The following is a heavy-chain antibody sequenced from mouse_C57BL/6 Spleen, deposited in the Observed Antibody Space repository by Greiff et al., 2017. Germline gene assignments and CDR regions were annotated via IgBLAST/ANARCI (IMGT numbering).Heavy chain of an antibody. CDR3: ARWGGSFDY. V-gene: IGHV1-59*01. D-gene: IGHD1-1*02. CDR2: IDPSDSYT. Sequence: LQQPGAELVRPGTSVKLSCKASGYTFTSYWMHWVKQRPGQGLEWIGVIDPSDSYTNYNQKFKGKATLTVDTSSSTAYMQLSSLTSEDSAVYYCARWGGSFDYWGQGTTLTVSS. CDR1: GYTFTSYW. J-gene: IGHJ2*01.